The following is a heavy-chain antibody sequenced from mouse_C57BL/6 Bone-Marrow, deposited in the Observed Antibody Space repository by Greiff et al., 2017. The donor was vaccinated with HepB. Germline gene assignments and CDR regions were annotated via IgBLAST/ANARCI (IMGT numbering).Heavy chain of an antibody. J-gene: IGHJ3*01. D-gene: IGHD3-3*01. CDR1: GFSFNTYA. CDR3: VRPQRGTFAY. V-gene: IGHV10-1*01. Sequence: DVHLVESGGGLVQPKGSLKLSCAASGFSFNTYAMNWVRQAPGKGLEWVARIRSKSNNNATYYADSVKDRFTISRDDSESMLYLQMNNLKTEDTAMYYCVRPQRGTFAYWGQGTLVTVSA. CDR2: IRSKSNNNAT.